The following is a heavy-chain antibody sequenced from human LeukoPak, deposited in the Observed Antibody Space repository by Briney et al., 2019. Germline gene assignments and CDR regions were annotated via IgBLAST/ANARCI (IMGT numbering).Heavy chain of an antibody. J-gene: IGHJ4*02. CDR1: GYTFTSYY. CDR2: INPSGGST. D-gene: IGHD1-26*01. Sequence: ASVKLSCKASGYTFTSYYMHLVRHAPGQGLERMGIINPSGGSTSYAQKFQGRGTMTSDTYTSTVYMELSSLRSEDTAVYYCARVYPSGSYDYWGQGTLVTVSS. CDR3: ARVYPSGSYDY. V-gene: IGHV1-46*01.